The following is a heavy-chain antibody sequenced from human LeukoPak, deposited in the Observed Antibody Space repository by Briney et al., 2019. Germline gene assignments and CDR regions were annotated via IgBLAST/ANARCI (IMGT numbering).Heavy chain of an antibody. J-gene: IGHJ6*03. V-gene: IGHV1-69*13. D-gene: IGHD2-2*01. CDR1: GDTFSSYA. CDR3: ARSQGPVTIPAAPSEGYYYYYMDV. Sequence: SVKVSCKSSGDTFSSYAISWVRQAPGQGLEWMGGIIPILGTANYAQKFQGRVTITADESTSTAYMELRSLRSDDTAVYYCARSQGPVTIPAAPSEGYYYYYMDVWGKGTTVTVSS. CDR2: IIPILGTA.